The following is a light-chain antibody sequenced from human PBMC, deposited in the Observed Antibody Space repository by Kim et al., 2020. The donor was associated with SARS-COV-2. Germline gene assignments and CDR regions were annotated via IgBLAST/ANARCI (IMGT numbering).Light chain of an antibody. V-gene: IGLV3-21*03. CDR2: DDS. J-gene: IGLJ2*01. CDR1: NIGSKS. CDR3: QVWDSSSDL. Sequence: SYELTQPPSVSVAPGKTARITCGGNNIGSKSVHWYQQKPGQAPVLVVYDDSDRPSGIAERFSGSNSGNTATLTISRVEAGDEADYYCQVWDSSSDLFGGGTQLTVL.